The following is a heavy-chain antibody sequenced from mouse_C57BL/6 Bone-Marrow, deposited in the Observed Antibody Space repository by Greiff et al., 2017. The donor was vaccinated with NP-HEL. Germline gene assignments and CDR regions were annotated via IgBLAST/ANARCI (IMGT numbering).Heavy chain of an antibody. D-gene: IGHD2-5*01. CDR3: ASLYSNYVDY. V-gene: IGHV5-9*01. Sequence: EVKLVESGGGLVKPGGSLKLSCAASGFTFSSYTMSWVRQTPEKRLEWVATISGGGGNTYYPASVKGRFTISRDHAKNTLYLQMSSRRSEDTSLYYWASLYSNYVDYWGQGTTLTVSS. CDR1: GFTFSSYT. J-gene: IGHJ2*01. CDR2: ISGGGGNT.